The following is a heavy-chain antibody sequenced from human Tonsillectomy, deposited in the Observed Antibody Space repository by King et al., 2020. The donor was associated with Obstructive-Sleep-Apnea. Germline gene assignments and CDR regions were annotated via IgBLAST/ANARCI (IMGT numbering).Heavy chain of an antibody. V-gene: IGHV3-48*04. J-gene: IGHJ3*02. CDR3: AGMTQTDAFDI. Sequence: VQLVDSGGGLVQPGGSLRLSCAASGFTFSTYSMDWVRQAPGKGLEWVSYISSSSGTIYYADSVKGRFTISRDNAKSSLYLQMNSLRAEDTAVYYCAGMTQTDAFDIWGQGTMVTVSS. CDR2: ISSSSGTI. CDR1: GFTFSTYS.